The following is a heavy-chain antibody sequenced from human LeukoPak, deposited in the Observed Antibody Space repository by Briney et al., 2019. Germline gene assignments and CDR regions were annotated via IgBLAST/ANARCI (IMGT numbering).Heavy chain of an antibody. CDR1: GFTFSSYA. J-gene: IGHJ4*02. V-gene: IGHV3-23*01. CDR3: ASRGFGYQYSDY. CDR2: ISGSGGST. D-gene: IGHD5-18*01. Sequence: PGGSLRLSCAASGFTFSSYAMSWVRQAPGKGLEWVSAISGSGGSTYYADSVKGRFTIFRDNSKNTLYLQMSSLRAEDTAVYYCASRGFGYQYSDYWGQGTLVTVSS.